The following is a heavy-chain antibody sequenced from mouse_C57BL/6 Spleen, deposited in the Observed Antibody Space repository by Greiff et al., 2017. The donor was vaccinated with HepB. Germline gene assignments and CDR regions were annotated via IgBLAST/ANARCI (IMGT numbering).Heavy chain of an antibody. CDR1: GYTFTGYW. CDR3: ARGGDDYDGFSWYFDV. CDR2: ILPGSGST. J-gene: IGHJ1*03. Sequence: QFQLQQSGAELMKPGASVKLSCKATGYTFTGYWIEWVKQRPGHGLEWIGEILPGSGSTNYNEKFKGKATFTADTSSNTAYMQLSSLTTEDSAIYYCARGGDDYDGFSWYFDVWGTGTTVTVSS. D-gene: IGHD2-4*01. V-gene: IGHV1-9*01.